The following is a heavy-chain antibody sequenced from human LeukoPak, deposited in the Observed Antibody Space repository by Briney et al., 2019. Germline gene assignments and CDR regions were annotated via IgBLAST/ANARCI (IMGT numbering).Heavy chain of an antibody. V-gene: IGHV3-23*01. Sequence: PGGSLRLSCAASGFTFSSYAMGWVRQAPGKGLEWVSAISGSGGSTYYADSVKGRFTISRDNSKNTLYLQMNSLRAEDTAVYYCATYSSSTHAFDIWGQGTMVTVSS. CDR1: GFTFSSYA. CDR3: ATYSSSTHAFDI. CDR2: ISGSGGST. J-gene: IGHJ3*02. D-gene: IGHD6-6*01.